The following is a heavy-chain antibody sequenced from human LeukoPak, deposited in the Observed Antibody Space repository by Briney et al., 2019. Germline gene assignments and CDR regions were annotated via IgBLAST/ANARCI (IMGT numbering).Heavy chain of an antibody. CDR2: INPSGGST. D-gene: IGHD6-6*01. CDR1: GYTFTNYY. J-gene: IGHJ4*02. V-gene: IGHV1-46*01. CDR3: ARGNHDSYSSSLEGDY. Sequence: ASVKVSCKASGYTFTNYYMHWVRQAPGQGLEWMGIINPSGGSTSYAQKFQGRVTMTRDTSTSTVYMELSSLRSEDTAAYYCARGNHDSYSSSLEGDYWGQGTLVTVSS.